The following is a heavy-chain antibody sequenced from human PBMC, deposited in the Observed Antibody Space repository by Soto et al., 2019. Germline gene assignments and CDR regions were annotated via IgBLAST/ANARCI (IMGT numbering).Heavy chain of an antibody. Sequence: QVQLVQSGAEVKKPGASVKVSCKASGYTFTSYGISWVRQAPGQGLEWMGWISAYNGNTNYAQKLQGRVTITADESTSTAYMELSSLRSEDTAVYYCARGVSLRRITIFGVVTSYGMDVWGQGTTVTVSS. CDR1: GYTFTSYG. J-gene: IGHJ6*02. CDR3: ARGVSLRRITIFGVVTSYGMDV. V-gene: IGHV1-18*04. D-gene: IGHD3-3*01. CDR2: ISAYNGNT.